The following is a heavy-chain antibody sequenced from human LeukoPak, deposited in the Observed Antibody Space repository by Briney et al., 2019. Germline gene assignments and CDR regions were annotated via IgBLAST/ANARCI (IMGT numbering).Heavy chain of an antibody. CDR3: ARGGGTVEKSNAFDI. J-gene: IGHJ3*02. V-gene: IGHV4-4*02. D-gene: IGHD4-23*01. Sequence: PSGTLSLTCAVSGGSISSSNWWSWVRQPPGKGLEWIGEIYHSGSTNYNPSLKSRVTISVDKSKNQFSLMLSSVTAADTAEYYCARGGGTVEKSNAFDIWGQGTMVIVSS. CDR2: IYHSGST. CDR1: GGSISSSNW.